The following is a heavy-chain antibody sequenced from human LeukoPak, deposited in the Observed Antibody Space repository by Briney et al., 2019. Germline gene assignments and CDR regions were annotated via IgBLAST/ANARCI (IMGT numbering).Heavy chain of an antibody. CDR2: IYYSGST. J-gene: IGHJ6*03. D-gene: IGHD6-13*01. V-gene: IGHV4-39*01. Sequence: SETLSLTCTVSGGSISSSSYYWGWIRQPPGKGLEWIGSIYYSGSTYYNPSLKSRVTISVDTSKNQFSLRLSSVTAADTAVYYCAIRVQQLSYYYYMDVWGKGTTVTDSS. CDR1: GGSISSSSYY. CDR3: AIRVQQLSYYYYMDV.